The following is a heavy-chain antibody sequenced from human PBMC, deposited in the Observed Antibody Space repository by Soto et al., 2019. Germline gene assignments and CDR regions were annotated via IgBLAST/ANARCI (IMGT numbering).Heavy chain of an antibody. CDR2: ISSNGVST. Sequence: EVQVMESGGGLVQSGGSLRLSCSASGFPFSNSVMHWVRQAPGRGLEDLSAISSNGVSTYYADSVKGRFTISRDNSKNKLYLQLSSLRPEDTAIYYCMTVDTTMTEGRYFGYWGQGTLVTVSS. V-gene: IGHV3-64D*06. CDR3: MTVDTTMTEGRYFGY. J-gene: IGHJ4*02. CDR1: GFPFSNSV. D-gene: IGHD5-18*01.